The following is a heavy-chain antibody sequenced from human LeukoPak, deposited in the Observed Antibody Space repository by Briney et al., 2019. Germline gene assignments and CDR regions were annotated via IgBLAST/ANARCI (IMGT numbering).Heavy chain of an antibody. D-gene: IGHD2-2*01. J-gene: IGHJ5*02. CDR3: ARDPRYCSSTSCYDGGLWFDP. V-gene: IGHV1-3*01. CDR2: FNAGNGNT. Sequence: GASVKVSCKASGYTFTSYAMHWVRQAPGQRLERMGWFNAGNGNTKYSQKFQGRVTITRDTSASTAYMELSSLRSEDTAVYYCARDPRYCSSTSCYDGGLWFDPWGQGTLVTVSS. CDR1: GYTFTSYA.